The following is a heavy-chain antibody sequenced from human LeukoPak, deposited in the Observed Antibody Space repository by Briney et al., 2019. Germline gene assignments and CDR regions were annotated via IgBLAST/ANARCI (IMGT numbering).Heavy chain of an antibody. CDR2: GHYTGRS. V-gene: IGHV4-59*08. CDR3: ARYDKSCYYSLDY. CDR1: GASISTHY. D-gene: IGHD3-22*01. Sequence: SETLSLTCTVSGASISTHYWSWLRQPPGKGLEWIGFGHYTGRSNYNPPLKSRVTISVDTSKNQVSLKLSSVTAADTAVYYCARYDKSCYYSLDYWGQGALVTVSS. J-gene: IGHJ4*02.